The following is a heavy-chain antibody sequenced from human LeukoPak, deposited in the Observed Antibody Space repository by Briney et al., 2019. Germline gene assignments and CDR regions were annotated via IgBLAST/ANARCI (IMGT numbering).Heavy chain of an antibody. Sequence: SETLSLTCTVSGGSISSSSYYWGWIRQPPGKGLEWIGSIYYSGSTYYNPSLKSRVTISVDTSKNQFSLKLSSVTAADTAVYYCARPSSGGDSFDYWGQGTLVTVSS. D-gene: IGHD3-16*01. CDR3: ARPSSGGDSFDY. CDR1: GGSISSSSYY. CDR2: IYYSGST. J-gene: IGHJ4*02. V-gene: IGHV4-39*01.